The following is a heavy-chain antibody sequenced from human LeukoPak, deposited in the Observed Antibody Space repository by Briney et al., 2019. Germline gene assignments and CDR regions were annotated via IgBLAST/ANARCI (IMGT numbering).Heavy chain of an antibody. V-gene: IGHV4-4*02. Sequence: SGTLSLTCAVSGGSISSNNWWSWVRQPPGKGLEWIGEIYHSGSTNYNPSLKSRVTISVDKSKNQFSLKLSSVTAADTAVYYCARGGDGLQGYFDYWGQGTLVTVSS. CDR1: GGSISSNNW. CDR2: IYHSGST. D-gene: IGHD5-24*01. J-gene: IGHJ4*02. CDR3: ARGGDGLQGYFDY.